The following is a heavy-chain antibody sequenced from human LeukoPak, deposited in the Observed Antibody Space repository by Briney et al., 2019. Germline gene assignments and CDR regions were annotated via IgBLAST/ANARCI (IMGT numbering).Heavy chain of an antibody. D-gene: IGHD6-19*01. Sequence: GGSLRLSCAASGFTFSNSAMSWARQAPGKGLEWVSAISGSGGSTYYADSVKGRFTLSRDNSKNTLYLQMNSLRAEDTAVYYCAKVPLGVAAFYFDYWGQGTLVTVSS. V-gene: IGHV3-23*01. CDR1: GFTFSNSA. CDR3: AKVPLGVAAFYFDY. CDR2: ISGSGGST. J-gene: IGHJ4*02.